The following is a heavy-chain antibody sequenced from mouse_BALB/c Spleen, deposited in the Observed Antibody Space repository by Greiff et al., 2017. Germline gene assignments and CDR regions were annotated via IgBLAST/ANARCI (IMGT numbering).Heavy chain of an antibody. J-gene: IGHJ3*01. V-gene: IGHV1-15*01. CDR1: GYTFTDYE. Sequence: VQLQQSGAELVRPGASVTLSCKASGYTFTDYEMHWVKQTPVHGLEWIGAIDPETGGTAYTQKFKGKATLTADKSSSTADMELRSVTSEDSAVYYCTRWGGPAYWGQGTLVTVSA. CDR3: TRWGGPAY. CDR2: IDPETGGT. D-gene: IGHD3-3*01.